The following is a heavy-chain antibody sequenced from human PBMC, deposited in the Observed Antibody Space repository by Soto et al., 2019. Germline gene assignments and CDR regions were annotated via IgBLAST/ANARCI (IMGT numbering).Heavy chain of an antibody. CDR3: ARLGSGSFRD. Sequence: PSETLSLTCAVYGGSFSGYYWSWIRQPPGKGLEWIGEINHSGSTNYNPSLKSRVTISVDTSNNQFSLKLSSVTAADTAMYYCARLGSGSFRDWGQGTLVPVSS. D-gene: IGHD1-26*01. V-gene: IGHV4-34*01. CDR1: GGSFSGYY. CDR2: INHSGST. J-gene: IGHJ4*02.